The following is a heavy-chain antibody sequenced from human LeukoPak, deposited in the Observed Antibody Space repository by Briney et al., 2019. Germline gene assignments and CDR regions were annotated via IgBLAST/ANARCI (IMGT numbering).Heavy chain of an antibody. D-gene: IGHD3-16*02. CDR3: ARQIMITFGGVIAPDY. V-gene: IGHV4-59*08. CDR1: GGSISSYY. Sequence: SETLSLTCTVSGGSISSYYWSWIRQPPGKGLEWIGYIYYSGSTNYNPSLKSRVTISVDTSKNQFSLKLSSVTAADTAVYYCARQIMITFGGVIAPDYWGQGTLVTVSS. CDR2: IYYSGST. J-gene: IGHJ4*02.